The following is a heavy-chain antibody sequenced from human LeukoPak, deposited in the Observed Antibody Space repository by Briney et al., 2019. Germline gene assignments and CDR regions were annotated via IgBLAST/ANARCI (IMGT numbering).Heavy chain of an antibody. CDR3: AQGYCSSTSCYPTDY. CDR2: IYPGDSDT. D-gene: IGHD2-2*01. Sequence: HGESLKISCKGSGYSFTSYWIGWVRQMPGKGLEWMGIIYPGDSDTRYSPSFQGQVTISADKSISTAYLQWSSLKASDTAMYYCAQGYCSSTSCYPTDYWGQGTLVTVSS. J-gene: IGHJ4*02. V-gene: IGHV5-51*01. CDR1: GYSFTSYW.